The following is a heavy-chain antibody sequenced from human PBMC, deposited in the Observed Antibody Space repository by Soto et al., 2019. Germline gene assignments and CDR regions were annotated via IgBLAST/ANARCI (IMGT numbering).Heavy chain of an antibody. V-gene: IGHV3-23*01. CDR3: AKVSSAWYAGFFDL. D-gene: IGHD2-8*01. Sequence: GGSLRLSCAASGFTFSPNAMSWVRQAPGKGLEWVAGLSDTGSSIYYADSVKGRFTISRDNSMNTLYLQMNTLRADDTAVYYCAKVSSAWYAGFFDLWGQGTLVTVSS. CDR1: GFTFSPNA. J-gene: IGHJ4*02. CDR2: LSDTGSSI.